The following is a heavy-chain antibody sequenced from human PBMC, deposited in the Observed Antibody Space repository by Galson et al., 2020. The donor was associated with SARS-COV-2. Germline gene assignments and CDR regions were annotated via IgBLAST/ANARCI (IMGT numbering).Heavy chain of an antibody. D-gene: IGHD5-18*01. V-gene: IGHV3-13*01. CDR3: ARGDTAMVTDRRSDYYYVDV. J-gene: IGHJ6*03. Sequence: GGSLRLSCAASGFTFSSYDMHWVRQATGKGLEWVSAIGTAGDTYYPGSVTGRFTISRENAKNSLYLQMNSLRAGDTAVYYCARGDTAMVTDRRSDYYYVDVWGKGTTVTVAS. CDR2: IGTAGDT. CDR1: GFTFSSYD.